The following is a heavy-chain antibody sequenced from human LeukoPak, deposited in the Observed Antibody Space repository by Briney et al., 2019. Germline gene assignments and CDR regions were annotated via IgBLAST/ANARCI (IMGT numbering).Heavy chain of an antibody. CDR1: GGSFSGYY. CDR2: IYYSGST. CDR3: ARRRAGDDSSGYYQGDFDY. J-gene: IGHJ4*02. V-gene: IGHV4-34*01. D-gene: IGHD3-22*01. Sequence: PSETLSLTCAVYGGSFSGYYWSWIRQPPGKGLEWIGSIYYSGSTYYNPSLKSRVTISVDTSKNQFSLKLSSVTAADTAVYYCARRRAGDDSSGYYQGDFDYWGQGTLVTVSS.